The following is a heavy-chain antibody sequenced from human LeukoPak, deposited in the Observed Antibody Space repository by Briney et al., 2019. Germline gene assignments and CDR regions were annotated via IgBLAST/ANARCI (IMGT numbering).Heavy chain of an antibody. Sequence: PSETLSLTCAVYGGSFSGYYWSWIRQPPGKGLEWIGEINHSGSTNYNPSLKSRVTISVDTSKNQFSLKLSSVTAADTAVYYCGRGPEYGGATTWFDYWGKGTLVTVSS. CDR3: GRGPEYGGATTWFDY. D-gene: IGHD1-26*01. V-gene: IGHV4-34*01. CDR1: GGSFSGYY. CDR2: INHSGST. J-gene: IGHJ4*02.